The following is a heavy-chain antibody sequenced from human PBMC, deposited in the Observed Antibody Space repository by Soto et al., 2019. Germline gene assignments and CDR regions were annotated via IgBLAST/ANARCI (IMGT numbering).Heavy chain of an antibody. CDR1: GFTFTSHW. CDR2: INGDGTSI. CDR3: AREIIELMGAIRWFDP. D-gene: IGHD2-8*01. V-gene: IGHV3-74*01. J-gene: IGHJ5*02. Sequence: EVQLVESGGGLVQPGGSLRLSCAASGFTFTSHWMHWVRQAPGKGPAWVSRINGDGTSISYADSVKGRFTISRDNAKNTLYLQMNSLRAEDTAVYYCAREIIELMGAIRWFDPWGQGTLVTFSS.